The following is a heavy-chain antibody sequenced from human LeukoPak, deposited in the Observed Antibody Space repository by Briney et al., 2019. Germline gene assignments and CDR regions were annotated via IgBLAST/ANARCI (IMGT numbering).Heavy chain of an antibody. CDR1: GGTFSSYA. Sequence: GASVKVSCKASGGTFSSYAISWVRQAPGQGLEWMGGIIPIFGTANYAQKFQGRVTITADESTSTAYMELSSLRSEDSAVYYCATDLCGGDCYREYYFDYWGQGTLVTVSS. J-gene: IGHJ4*02. D-gene: IGHD2-21*01. V-gene: IGHV1-69*13. CDR3: ATDLCGGDCYREYYFDY. CDR2: IIPIFGTA.